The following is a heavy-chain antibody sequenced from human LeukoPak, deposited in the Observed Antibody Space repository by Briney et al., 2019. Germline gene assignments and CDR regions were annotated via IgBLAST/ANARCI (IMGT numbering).Heavy chain of an antibody. V-gene: IGHV4-4*07. Sequence: MSSETLSLTCTVSGGSISSYYWSWIRQPAGKGLEWIGRIYTSGSTNYNPSLKSRVTMSVDTSKNQFSLKLSSVTAADTAVHYCARLYSNYPRGDSDLWGRGTLVTVSS. CDR2: IYTSGST. J-gene: IGHJ2*01. CDR3: ARLYSNYPRGDSDL. CDR1: GGSISSYY. D-gene: IGHD4-11*01.